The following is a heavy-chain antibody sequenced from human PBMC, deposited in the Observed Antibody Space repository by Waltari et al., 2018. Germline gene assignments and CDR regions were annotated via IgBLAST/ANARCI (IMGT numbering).Heavy chain of an antibody. CDR2: INPNSGVT. CDR3: ARVRSSGWYGDY. CDR1: GYTFTSYY. D-gene: IGHD6-19*01. Sequence: QVQLVQSGAEVKKPGASVKVSCKASGYTFTSYYMHWVRQAPGQGLEWMGRINPNSGVTNDAQKFQGRVTMTRDTSISTAYMELSRLRSDDTAVYYCARVRSSGWYGDYWGQGTLVTVSS. V-gene: IGHV1-2*06. J-gene: IGHJ4*02.